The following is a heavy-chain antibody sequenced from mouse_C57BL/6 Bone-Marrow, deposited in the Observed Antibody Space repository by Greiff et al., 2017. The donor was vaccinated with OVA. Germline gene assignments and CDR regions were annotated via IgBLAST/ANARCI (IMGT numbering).Heavy chain of an antibody. Sequence: VQLQQSGPGLAKPSQTLSLTCSVTGYSITSDYWNWIRKFPGNKLEYMGYISYSGSTYYNPSLKSRNSITRDTSKNQYYLQLNSVATGDTATFYCARYVYYYGRKFFGVWGTGTTVTVSS. J-gene: IGHJ1*03. CDR1: GYSITSDY. D-gene: IGHD1-1*01. CDR3: ARYVYYYGRKFFGV. V-gene: IGHV3-8*01. CDR2: ISYSGST.